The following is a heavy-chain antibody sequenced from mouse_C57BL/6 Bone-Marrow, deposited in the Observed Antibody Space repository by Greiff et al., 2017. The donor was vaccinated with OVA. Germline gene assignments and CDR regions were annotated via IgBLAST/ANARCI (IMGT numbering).Heavy chain of an antibody. J-gene: IGHJ4*01. CDR1: GYTFTSYW. V-gene: IGHV1-52*01. CDR2: IYPSDSET. D-gene: IGHD1-1*02. CDR3: ARRDYVVDPYFAMDY. Sequence: QVQLQQPGAELVRPGSSVKLSCKASGYTFTSYWMNWVKQRPIQGLEWIGNIYPSDSETHYNQKFKDKATLTVDKSSRTAYMPLSSLTSDYAAVYYSARRDYVVDPYFAMDYWGQGTSVTGSS.